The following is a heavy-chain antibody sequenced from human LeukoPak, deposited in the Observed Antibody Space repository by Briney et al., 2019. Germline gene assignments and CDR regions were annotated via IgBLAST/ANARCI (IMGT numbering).Heavy chain of an antibody. CDR1: GGSISSSSYY. J-gene: IGHJ4*02. Sequence: SETLSLTCTVSGGSISSSSYYWGWIRQPPGKGLEWIGSIYYSGSTYYNPSLKSRVTMSVDTSKNEFSLRLSSVTAADTAVYYCARRDIFDYWGQGALVTVSS. CDR2: IYYSGST. V-gene: IGHV4-39*07. CDR3: ARRDIFDY. D-gene: IGHD2-15*01.